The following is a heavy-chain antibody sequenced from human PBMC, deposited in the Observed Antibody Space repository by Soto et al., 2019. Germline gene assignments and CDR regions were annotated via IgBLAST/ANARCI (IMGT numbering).Heavy chain of an antibody. V-gene: IGHV3-13*04. Sequence: GSLRLSCSASGFTFSSYDMHWVRQGPGKGLEWVSAIGTAGDTNYAGSVKGRFTISRENAKNSLYLQMNSLRAGDTAIYFCARAIGPTIFDYWGQGTLVTVSS. CDR1: GFTFSSYD. J-gene: IGHJ4*02. D-gene: IGHD3-22*01. CDR3: ARAIGPTIFDY. CDR2: IGTAGDT.